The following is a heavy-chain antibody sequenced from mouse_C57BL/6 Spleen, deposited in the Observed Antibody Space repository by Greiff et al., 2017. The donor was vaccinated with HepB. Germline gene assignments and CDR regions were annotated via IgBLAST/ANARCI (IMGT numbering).Heavy chain of an antibody. CDR2: INPNNGGT. CDR3: ATYGYDETGFAY. V-gene: IGHV1-26*01. CDR1: GYTFTDYY. Sequence: EVQLQQSGPELVKPGASVKISCKASGYTFTDYYMNWVKQSHGKSLEWIGDINPNNGGTSYNQKFKGKATLTVDKSSSTAYMELRSLTSEDSAVYYCATYGYDETGFAYWGQGTLVTVSA. D-gene: IGHD2-2*01. J-gene: IGHJ3*01.